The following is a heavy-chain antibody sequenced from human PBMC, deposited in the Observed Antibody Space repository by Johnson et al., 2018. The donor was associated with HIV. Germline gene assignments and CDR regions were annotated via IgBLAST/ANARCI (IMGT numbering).Heavy chain of an antibody. CDR3: ARGPGRQEGTRWGDAFDI. Sequence: VQLVESGGGLVQPGRSLRLSCAASGFTFGDYAMHWVRQGPGKGLEWVSSISWNSGSIGYADSVKGRFTISRDNSKNTLYLQMNSLRAEDTAVYYCARGPGRQEGTRWGDAFDIWGQGTMVTVSS. CDR2: ISWNSGSI. D-gene: IGHD3-16*01. J-gene: IGHJ3*02. V-gene: IGHV3-9*01. CDR1: GFTFGDYA.